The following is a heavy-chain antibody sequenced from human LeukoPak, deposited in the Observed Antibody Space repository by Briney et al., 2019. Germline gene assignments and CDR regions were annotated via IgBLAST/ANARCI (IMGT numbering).Heavy chain of an antibody. CDR3: ARVAVAGTVNWFDP. J-gene: IGHJ5*02. CDR1: GGTFSSYA. V-gene: IGHV1-69*05. D-gene: IGHD6-19*01. CDR2: IIPIFGTA. Sequence: SVKVSCKASGGTFSSYAISWVRQAPGQGLEWMERIIPIFGTANYAQKFQGRVTITTDESTSTAYMELSSLRSEDTAVYYCARVAVAGTVNWFDPWGQGTLVTVSS.